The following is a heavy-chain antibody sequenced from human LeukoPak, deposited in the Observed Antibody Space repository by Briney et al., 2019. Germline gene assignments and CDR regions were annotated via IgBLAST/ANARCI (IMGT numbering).Heavy chain of an antibody. V-gene: IGHV4-59*08. D-gene: IGHD2-15*01. CDR2: IYYSGST. Sequence: TSETLSLTCTVSGGSISSYYWSWIRQPPGKGLEWIGYIYYSGSTNYNPSLKSRVTISVDTSKNQFSLKLSSVTAADTAVYYCARLWCSGGSCYPFAFDIWGQGTMVTVSS. CDR1: GGSISSYY. CDR3: ARLWCSGGSCYPFAFDI. J-gene: IGHJ3*02.